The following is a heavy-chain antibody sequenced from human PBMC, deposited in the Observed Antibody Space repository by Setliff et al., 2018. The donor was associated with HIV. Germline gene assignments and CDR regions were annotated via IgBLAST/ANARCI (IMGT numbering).Heavy chain of an antibody. J-gene: IGHJ6*02. V-gene: IGHV3-23*01. CDR1: GFTFSSYA. CDR3: AKPYYDFWSGLYARDYYYYGMDV. CDR2: ISGSGGST. D-gene: IGHD3-3*01. Sequence: GGSLRLSCAASGFTFSSYAMSWVRQAPGKGLEWVSAISGSGGSTYYADSVKGRFTISRDNSKNTLYLQMNSLRAEDTAVCYCAKPYYDFWSGLYARDYYYYGMDVWGQGTTVTVSS.